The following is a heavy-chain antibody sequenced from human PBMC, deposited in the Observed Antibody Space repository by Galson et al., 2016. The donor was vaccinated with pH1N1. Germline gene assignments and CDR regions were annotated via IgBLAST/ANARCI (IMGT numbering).Heavy chain of an antibody. CDR2: IDWDDDQ. J-gene: IGHJ6*03. D-gene: IGHD6-19*01. V-gene: IGHV2-70*11. CDR3: AQGPGAVPGTNNENYMDV. Sequence: PALVKPTQTLTLTCAFSGFSLSTSGMSVSWIRQPPGKALEWLARIDWDDDQYYRTSLKTRLTISKDTSKNQVVLTMTNMDPVDTATYNCAQGPGAVPGTNNENYMDVWGKGTTVTVSS. CDR1: GFSLSTSGMS.